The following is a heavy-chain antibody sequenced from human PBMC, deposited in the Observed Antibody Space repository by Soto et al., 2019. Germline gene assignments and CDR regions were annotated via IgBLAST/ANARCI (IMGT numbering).Heavy chain of an antibody. J-gene: IGHJ3*01. CDR1: GYNSGISW. Sequence: TLKLSTNASGYNSGISWICLARHLKGTVLEWVGTIYPTDLDTRYSPSFEGHVIISVEKSTSTAYLQWNSLKASDTAVYYCAKPAGLTGITFVWDAFDLWGQGKMVTGS. D-gene: IGHD1-20*01. CDR2: IYPTDLDT. V-gene: IGHV5-51*01. CDR3: AKPAGLTGITFVWDAFDL.